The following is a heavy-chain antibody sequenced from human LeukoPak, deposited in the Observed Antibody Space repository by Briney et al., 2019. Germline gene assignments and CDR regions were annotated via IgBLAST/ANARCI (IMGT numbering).Heavy chain of an antibody. V-gene: IGHV4-61*02. CDR3: ARDPTTLTIFGNYYYMDV. J-gene: IGHJ6*03. D-gene: IGHD3-3*01. CDR1: GGSISSGSYY. CDR2: IYTSGST. Sequence: NPSETLSLTCTVSGGSISSGSYYWSWIRQPAGKGLEWIGRIYTSGSTNYSPSLKSRVTISVDTSKNQFSLKLSSVTAADTAVYYCARDPTTLTIFGNYYYMDVWGKGTTVTVSS.